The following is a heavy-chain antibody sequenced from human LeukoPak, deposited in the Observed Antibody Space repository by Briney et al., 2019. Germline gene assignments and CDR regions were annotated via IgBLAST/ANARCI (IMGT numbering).Heavy chain of an antibody. CDR1: GFTFSGYP. V-gene: IGHV3-30-3*01. CDR2: ISYDGSNK. CDR3: VRGRGSYGWFDP. Sequence: PGGSLRLSCAASGFTFSGYPIHWVRQAPGKGLEWVAVISYDGSNKYYADSVKGRFTISRDNSKNTLYLQMNSLRGEDTAVYYCVRGRGSYGWFDPWGQGTLVTVSS. J-gene: IGHJ5*02. D-gene: IGHD3-10*01.